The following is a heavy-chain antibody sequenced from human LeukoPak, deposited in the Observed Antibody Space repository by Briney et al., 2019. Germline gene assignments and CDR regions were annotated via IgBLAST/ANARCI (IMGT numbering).Heavy chain of an antibody. J-gene: IGHJ4*02. V-gene: IGHV1-2*02. CDR1: GYTFTGYY. Sequence: ASVKVSCKASGYTFTGYYMHWVRQAPGQGLEWMGWINPTSGGTNYAQKFQGRVAMTRDTSISTAYMELSRLRSDDTAVYYCASRRYCTNGVCYPFDYWGQGTLVTVSS. CDR2: INPTSGGT. CDR3: ASRRYCTNGVCYPFDY. D-gene: IGHD2-8*01.